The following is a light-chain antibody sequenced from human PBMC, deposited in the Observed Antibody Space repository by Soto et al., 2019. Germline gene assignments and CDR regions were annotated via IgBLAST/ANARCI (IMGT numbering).Light chain of an antibody. CDR2: AAS. CDR3: QQRKSYPIT. CDR1: QDINTY. Sequence: DIQLTQSPSFLSASVGDRVTITCRASQDINTYLAWYQQKPGKAPKLLIFAASTLQNGVPSRFSGSGSGTEFPVKITSLQPEDFATYYCQQRKSYPITFGQGTRLEIK. J-gene: IGKJ5*01. V-gene: IGKV1-9*01.